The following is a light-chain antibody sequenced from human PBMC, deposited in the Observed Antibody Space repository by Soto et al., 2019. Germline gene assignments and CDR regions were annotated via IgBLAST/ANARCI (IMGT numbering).Light chain of an antibody. CDR1: QGISNY. J-gene: IGKJ4*01. V-gene: IGKV1-17*03. Sequence: DIRMTQSPSAMSASVGDRVTITCRASQGISNYLVWFQQKPGKGPKRLISAASTLQSGVPSRFSGSGSGTEFTLTISNLQPEDFATYYCLQHNSYPLTFGGGTKVEIK. CDR3: LQHNSYPLT. CDR2: AAS.